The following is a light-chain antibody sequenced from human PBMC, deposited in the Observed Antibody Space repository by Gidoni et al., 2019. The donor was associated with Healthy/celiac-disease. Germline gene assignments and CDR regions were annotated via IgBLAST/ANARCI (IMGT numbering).Light chain of an antibody. CDR3: QQYGSSPLT. J-gene: IGKJ4*01. CDR1: QSVSSRY. V-gene: IGKV3-20*01. CDR2: GAS. Sequence: DIVLTQSPGTLSFSPGERATLSCRASQSVSSRYLGWYQQKPGQAPRLLIYGASSRATGIPERFRGSGSGTDFTITISRLEPEDFAVYYCQQYGSSPLTFGGXTKVEIK.